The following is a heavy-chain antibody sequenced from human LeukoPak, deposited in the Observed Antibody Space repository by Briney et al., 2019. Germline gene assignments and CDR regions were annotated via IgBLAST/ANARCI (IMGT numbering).Heavy chain of an antibody. Sequence: GGSLLLSCAASGFTFSSYAMSGGRQAPGKGLGGVSAISGSGGSTYDADSGQGRFTISRDNSKNTLYLQMKSLRAEDTAVYYCAKDRGRNYYDSSGFFDYWGQGTLVTVSS. D-gene: IGHD3-22*01. CDR1: GFTFSSYA. J-gene: IGHJ4*02. V-gene: IGHV3-23*01. CDR2: ISGSGGST. CDR3: AKDRGRNYYDSSGFFDY.